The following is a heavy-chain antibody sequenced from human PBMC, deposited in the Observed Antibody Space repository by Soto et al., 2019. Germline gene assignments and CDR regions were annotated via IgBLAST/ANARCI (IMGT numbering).Heavy chain of an antibody. CDR1: GYTLTGYS. CDR3: ARAGRRYYDRSGFGY. J-gene: IGHJ4*02. Sequence: APVKGSCKAAGYTLTGYSMRCGRHAPGQGLEWMGWINPNSGGTNYAQKFQGTVTRTRDASISTGYMELSRLRADDTAVYYCARAGRRYYDRSGFGYWGQGNLVTGPS. V-gene: IGHV1-2*02. CDR2: INPNSGGT. D-gene: IGHD3-22*01.